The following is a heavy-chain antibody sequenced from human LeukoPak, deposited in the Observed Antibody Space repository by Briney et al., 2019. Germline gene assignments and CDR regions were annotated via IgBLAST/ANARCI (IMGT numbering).Heavy chain of an antibody. Sequence: SETLSLTCTVSRASISIYSWSWIRQPPGQGLEWLGYIYYSGSPNYNPSLKNRVTMSIDTSRNQFSLKLSSVTAADTAVYYCARAKGYSNYYWFDPWGQGTLVTVSS. V-gene: IGHV4-59*12. D-gene: IGHD4-11*01. CDR2: IYYSGSP. J-gene: IGHJ5*02. CDR1: RASISIYS. CDR3: ARAKGYSNYYWFDP.